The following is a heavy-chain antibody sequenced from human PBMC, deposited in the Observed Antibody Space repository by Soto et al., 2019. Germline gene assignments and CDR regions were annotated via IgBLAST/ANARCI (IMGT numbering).Heavy chain of an antibody. Sequence: QVQLVQSGAEVKKPGASVKVSCKASGYTLTSYAMHWVRQAPGQSLEWMGWINPGNGNTRYSQKFQGRVTITRDTSASTAYMELSSLRSEDTAVYYCARGAISVTTFHFDLWGRGTLVTVSS. V-gene: IGHV1-3*01. CDR1: GYTLTSYA. D-gene: IGHD4-17*01. CDR3: ARGAISVTTFHFDL. CDR2: INPGNGNT. J-gene: IGHJ2*01.